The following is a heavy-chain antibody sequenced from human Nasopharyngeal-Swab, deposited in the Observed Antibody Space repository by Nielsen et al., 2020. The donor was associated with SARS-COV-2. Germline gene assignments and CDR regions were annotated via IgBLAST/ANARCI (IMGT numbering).Heavy chain of an antibody. V-gene: IGHV4-34*01. J-gene: IGHJ6*03. CDR3: AREPERVVLVRGGPACYMDV. CDR1: GGSFSGYY. CDR2: INHSGST. D-gene: IGHD1-14*01. Sequence: SENLSLTCAVYGGSFSGYYWSWIRQPPGKGLEWIGEINHSGSTNYNPSLKSRVTISVDTSKNQFSLKLSSVTAADTAVYYCAREPERVVLVRGGPACYMDVWGKGTTVTVSS.